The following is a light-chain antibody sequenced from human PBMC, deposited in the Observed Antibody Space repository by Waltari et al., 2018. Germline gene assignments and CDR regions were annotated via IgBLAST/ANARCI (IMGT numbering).Light chain of an antibody. CDR1: NNDVGRYNL. J-gene: IGLJ2*01. Sequence: QSALTQPASVSGSPGQSITISCTGPNNDVGRYNLVSWYQHHPGNAPKLIIYEVSKWPSGVSNRFSGSKSGNTASLTISGLQAEDEADYYCCSYAGSDTFVVFGGGTKLTVL. CDR3: CSYAGSDTFVV. CDR2: EVS. V-gene: IGLV2-23*02.